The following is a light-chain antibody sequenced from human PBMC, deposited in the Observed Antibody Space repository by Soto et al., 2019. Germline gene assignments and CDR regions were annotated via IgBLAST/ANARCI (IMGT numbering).Light chain of an antibody. J-gene: IGKJ1*01. CDR3: QQYNSYWT. V-gene: IGKV1-5*01. CDR1: QTITRW. CDR2: DAS. Sequence: DIPMTQSPSTLSASVGDGVGIXCRASQTITRWMAWYQQKPGKAPKLLIYDASTLESGVPSRFSGSRSGTEFTLTISSLQPDDFATYYCQQYNSYWTFGQGTKVDI.